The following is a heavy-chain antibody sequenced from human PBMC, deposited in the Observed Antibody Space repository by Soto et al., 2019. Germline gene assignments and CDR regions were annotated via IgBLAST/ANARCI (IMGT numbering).Heavy chain of an antibody. V-gene: IGHV1-69*02. J-gene: IGHJ6*03. CDR1: GGTFSSYT. CDR3: ARAVGFGELFGPLPYYMDV. CDR2: IIPILGIA. D-gene: IGHD3-10*01. Sequence: SVKVSCKASGGTFSSYTISWVRQAPGQGLEWMGRIIPILGIANYAQKFQGRVTITADKSTSTAYMELSSLRSEDTAVYYCARAVGFGELFGPLPYYMDVWGKGTTVTVSS.